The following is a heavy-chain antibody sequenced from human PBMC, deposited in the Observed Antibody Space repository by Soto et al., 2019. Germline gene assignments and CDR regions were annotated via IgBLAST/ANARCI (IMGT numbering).Heavy chain of an antibody. V-gene: IGHV3-23*01. CDR2: ISGSGGST. J-gene: IGHJ6*02. Sequence: PGGSLRLSCAASGFTFSSYAMSWVRQAPGKGLEWVSAISGSGGSTYYADSVKGRFTISRDNSKNTPYLQMNSLRAEDTAVYYCAKTTSYYYYGMDVWGQGTTVTVSS. CDR3: AKTTSYYYYGMDV. D-gene: IGHD1-1*01. CDR1: GFTFSSYA.